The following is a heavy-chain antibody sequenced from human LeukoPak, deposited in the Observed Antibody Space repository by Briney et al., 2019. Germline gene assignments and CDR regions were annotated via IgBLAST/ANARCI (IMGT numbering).Heavy chain of an antibody. CDR2: IYPGDSDT. D-gene: IGHD5-18*01. CDR1: GYSFTSYW. Sequence: GESLKISCNGSGYSFTSYWIGWVRQMPGKGLEWMGIIYPGDSDTRYSPSFQGQVTISADKSISTAYLQWSSLKASDTAMYYCATRIQSAYYYYGMGVWGQGTTVTVSS. CDR3: ATRIQSAYYYYGMGV. V-gene: IGHV5-51*01. J-gene: IGHJ6*02.